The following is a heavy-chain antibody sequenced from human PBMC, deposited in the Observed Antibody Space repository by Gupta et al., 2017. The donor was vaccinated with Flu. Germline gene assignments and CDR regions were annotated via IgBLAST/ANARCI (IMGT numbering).Heavy chain of an antibody. CDR3: ATVTSGC. Sequence: EMQLEESGGGLVQPGGSLRLPCAASGFTFSSSYLQWVRQAPGKGLVWVSRINPDGSSTTYAESVKGRFTISRDNAKNTLYLQMNSLGDDDTAVYYCATVTSGCWGQGTLVTVSS. V-gene: IGHV3-74*03. CDR1: GFTFSSSY. CDR2: INPDGSST. J-gene: IGHJ4*02. D-gene: IGHD4-17*01.